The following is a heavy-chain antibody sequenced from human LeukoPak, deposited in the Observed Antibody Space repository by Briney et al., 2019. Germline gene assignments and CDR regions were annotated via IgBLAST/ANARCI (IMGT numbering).Heavy chain of an antibody. CDR2: ISGSGGST. Sequence: GGSLRLSCAASGFTFSSYAMSWVRQAPGKGLEWVSAISGSGGSTYYADSVKGRFTFSRDNSKHTLYLELQSLSAEDTAVSVCAKALYGEYYFDYWGQGTLVTVSS. J-gene: IGHJ4*02. D-gene: IGHD4-17*01. V-gene: IGHV3-23*01. CDR1: GFTFSSYA. CDR3: AKALYGEYYFDY.